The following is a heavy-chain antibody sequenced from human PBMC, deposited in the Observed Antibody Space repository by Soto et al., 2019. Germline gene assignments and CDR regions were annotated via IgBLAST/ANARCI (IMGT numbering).Heavy chain of an antibody. CDR2: INHSGST. CDR1: GGSFSGYY. J-gene: IGHJ1*01. V-gene: IGHV4-34*01. D-gene: IGHD2-15*01. Sequence: QVQLQQWGAGLLKPSETLSLTCAVYGGSFSGYYWSWIRQPPGKGLEWIGEINHSGSTNYNPSLRSRVTISVDTSKKQFSLKLSSVTAADTAVYYCARGGRGYCSGGSCSTEILLHWGQGTLVTVSS. CDR3: ARGGRGYCSGGSCSTEILLH.